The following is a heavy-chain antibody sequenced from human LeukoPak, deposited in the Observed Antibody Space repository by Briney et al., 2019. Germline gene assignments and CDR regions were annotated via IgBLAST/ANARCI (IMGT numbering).Heavy chain of an antibody. D-gene: IGHD5-12*01. CDR1: GGSISSYY. V-gene: IGHV4-59*01. J-gene: IGHJ4*02. CDR3: ATSLYGDYEADY. Sequence: SETLSLTCTVSGGSISSYYWSWIRQPPGKGLEWIGYIYYSGSTNYNPSLKSRVTISVDTSKNQVFLWLTSVTAADTAVYYCATSLYGDYEADYWGPGILVTVSS. CDR2: IYYSGST.